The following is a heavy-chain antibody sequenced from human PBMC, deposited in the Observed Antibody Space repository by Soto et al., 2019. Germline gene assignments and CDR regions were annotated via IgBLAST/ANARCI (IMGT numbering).Heavy chain of an antibody. CDR3: ARARPRYSSGWYSALGYYYGMDV. D-gene: IGHD6-19*01. V-gene: IGHV4-34*01. Sequence: SETLSLTCAVYGGSFSGYYWSWIRQPPGKGLEWIGEINHSGSTNYNPSLKSRVTISVDTSKNQFSLKLSSVTAADTAVYYCARARPRYSSGWYSALGYYYGMDVWGQGTTVTV. J-gene: IGHJ6*02. CDR1: GGSFSGYY. CDR2: INHSGST.